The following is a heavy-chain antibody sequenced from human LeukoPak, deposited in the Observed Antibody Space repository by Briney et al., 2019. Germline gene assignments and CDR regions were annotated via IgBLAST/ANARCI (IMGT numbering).Heavy chain of an antibody. J-gene: IGHJ5*02. V-gene: IGHV4-61*01. D-gene: IGHD3-3*01. CDR1: GGSVSSDSYY. CDR3: ARGQTYYDFWSGYLWFDP. Sequence: SETLSLTCTVSGGSVSSDSYYWSWIRQPPGKGLEWIGYVYYTGSTKDNPSLKSRVTISVDTSKNQFSLKLSSVTAADTAVYYCARGQTYYDFWSGYLWFDPWGQGTLVTVSS. CDR2: VYYTGST.